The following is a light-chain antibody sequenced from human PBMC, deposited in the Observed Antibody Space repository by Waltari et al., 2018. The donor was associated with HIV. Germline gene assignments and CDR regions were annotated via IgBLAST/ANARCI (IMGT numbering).Light chain of an antibody. CDR1: NSNIGRNT. J-gene: IGLJ2*01. CDR3: AAWDHSPEGLV. Sequence: QSVLTQPPSASGTPGQRVTISCSGSNSNIGRNTVNWYRQIPGTAPRLLIYSNDQRPSGVPDRFSGSRSGTSASLAISGLQSEDEADIYCAAWDHSPEGLVFGGGTKLTVL. CDR2: SND. V-gene: IGLV1-44*01.